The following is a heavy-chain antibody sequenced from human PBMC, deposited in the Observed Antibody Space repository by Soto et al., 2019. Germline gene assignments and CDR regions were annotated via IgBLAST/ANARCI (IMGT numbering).Heavy chain of an antibody. CDR3: ARDPMVRGVILFDY. V-gene: IGHV1-18*04. D-gene: IGHD3-10*01. Sequence: ASVKVCCKASCYSFTSYGISWVRQAPGQGLEWMGWISAYNGNTNYAQKLQGRVTMTTDTSTSTAYMELRSLRSDDTAVYYCARDPMVRGVILFDYWGQGTLVPVSS. CDR1: CYSFTSYG. CDR2: ISAYNGNT. J-gene: IGHJ4*02.